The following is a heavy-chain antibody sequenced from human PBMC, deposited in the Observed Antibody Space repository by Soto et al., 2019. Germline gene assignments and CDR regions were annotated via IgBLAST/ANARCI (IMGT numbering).Heavy chain of an antibody. CDR3: ATNPSYSSSSYFDY. CDR1: GFSLSTSGVG. CDR2: IYWNDDK. V-gene: IGHV2-5*01. Sequence: SGPTLVKPTPTLTLTCTFSGFSLSTSGVGVGWIRQPPGKALEWLALIYWNDDKRYSPSLKSRLTITKDTSKNQVVLTMTNMDPVDTATYYCATNPSYSSSSYFDYWGQGTLVTVSS. D-gene: IGHD6-6*01. J-gene: IGHJ4*02.